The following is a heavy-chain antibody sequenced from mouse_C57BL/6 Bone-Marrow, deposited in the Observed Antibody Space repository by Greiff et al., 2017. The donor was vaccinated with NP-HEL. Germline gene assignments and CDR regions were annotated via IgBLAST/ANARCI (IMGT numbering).Heavy chain of an antibody. Sequence: QVQLQQPGAELVKPGASVKLSCKASGYTFTSYWMHWVKQRPGQGLEWIGMIHPNSGSTNYNEKFKSKATLTVDKSSSTAYMQLSSLASDDSAVYYCATPSYYSNYDYAMDYWGQGTSVTVSS. V-gene: IGHV1-64*01. J-gene: IGHJ4*01. CDR1: GYTFTSYW. D-gene: IGHD2-5*01. CDR2: IHPNSGST. CDR3: ATPSYYSNYDYAMDY.